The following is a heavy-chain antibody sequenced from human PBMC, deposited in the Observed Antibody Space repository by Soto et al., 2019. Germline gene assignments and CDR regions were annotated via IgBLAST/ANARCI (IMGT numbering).Heavy chain of an antibody. CDR3: ARHEYVSSSYDLLDV. D-gene: IGHD3-22*01. J-gene: IGHJ3*01. V-gene: IGHV4-39*01. Sequence: ASETLSLTCSVSGGSVTNINYFWAWIRQSPGKGLEWIANIYYTGTTFYNPSLRSRVPMTIDASKNRFSLNLSSVTASDTALYYCARHEYVSSSYDLLDVWGRGTMVTVSS. CDR1: GGSVTNINYF. CDR2: IYYTGTT.